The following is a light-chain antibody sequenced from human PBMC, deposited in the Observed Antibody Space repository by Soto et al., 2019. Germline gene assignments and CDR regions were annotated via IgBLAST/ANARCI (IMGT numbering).Light chain of an antibody. CDR3: CSYTSSSSRV. Sequence: QSALTQPASVSGSPGQSITISCTGTSSDVGGYNYVSWYQQHPGKAPKLMIYDVSNRPSGVSNRFSGFKSGNTASLTISGLQAEDEADYYCCSYTSSSSRVFGGGTKVTVL. V-gene: IGLV2-14*01. J-gene: IGLJ3*02. CDR2: DVS. CDR1: SSDVGGYNY.